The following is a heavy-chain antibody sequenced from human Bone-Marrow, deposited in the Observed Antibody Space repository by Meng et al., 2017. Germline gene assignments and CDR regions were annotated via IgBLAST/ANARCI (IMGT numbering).Heavy chain of an antibody. V-gene: IGHV4-34*01. D-gene: IGHD2-2*01. Sequence: QVKLQHWGAGLLKPSVTLSLTCAVYGGSFSGYYWSWIRQPPGKGLEWIGEINHSGSTNYNPSLKSRVTILVDTSKNQFSLKLSSVTAADTAVYYCARVGSRSEDYWGQGTLVTVSS. CDR1: GGSFSGYY. CDR2: INHSGST. CDR3: ARVGSRSEDY. J-gene: IGHJ4*02.